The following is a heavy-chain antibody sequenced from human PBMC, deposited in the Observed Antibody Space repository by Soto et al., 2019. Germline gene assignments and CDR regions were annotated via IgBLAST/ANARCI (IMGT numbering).Heavy chain of an antibody. CDR3: AKSPPAVAGYFDY. J-gene: IGHJ4*02. CDR2: TSFDGSSG. CDR1: GFTFSSSG. V-gene: IGHV3-30*18. D-gene: IGHD6-19*01. Sequence: QVPLVESGGGVVQPGRSLRLSCAASGFTFSSSGMHWVRQAPGKGLEWVAVTSFDGSSGYYADSVRGRFTISRDNSNNTRYLQMNSLRAEDTAVYYCAKSPPAVAGYFDYWGQGTLVTVSS.